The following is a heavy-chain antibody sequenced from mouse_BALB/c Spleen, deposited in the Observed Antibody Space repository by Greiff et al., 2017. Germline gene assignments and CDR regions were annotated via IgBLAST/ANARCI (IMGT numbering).Heavy chain of an antibody. J-gene: IGHJ4*01. V-gene: IGHV1S29*02. CDR2: IYPYNGGT. CDR1: GYTFTDYN. D-gene: IGHD2-2*01. CDR3: ARSGGNDEGYYAMDY. Sequence: EVQLQQSGPELVKPGASVKISCKASGYTFTDYNMHWVKQSPGKSLEWIGYIYPYNGGTGYNQKFKSKATLTVDNSSSTAYMELRSLTSEDSAVYYCARSGGNDEGYYAMDYWGQGTSVTVSA.